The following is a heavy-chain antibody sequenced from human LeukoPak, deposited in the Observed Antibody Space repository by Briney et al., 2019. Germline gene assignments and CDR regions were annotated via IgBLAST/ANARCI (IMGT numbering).Heavy chain of an antibody. CDR1: GGSMYSYY. D-gene: IGHD3-3*01. CDR2: IYYSGST. Sequence: SETLSLTCSLSGGSMYSYYWSWIRQPPGKGLEWIGYIYYSGSTNYNPSLKSRVTISVDTSKNQLSLKLSSVTAADTAVYYCARERGRTHYDFWSGYHMDVWGKGTTVTVSS. J-gene: IGHJ6*03. CDR3: ARERGRTHYDFWSGYHMDV. V-gene: IGHV4-59*01.